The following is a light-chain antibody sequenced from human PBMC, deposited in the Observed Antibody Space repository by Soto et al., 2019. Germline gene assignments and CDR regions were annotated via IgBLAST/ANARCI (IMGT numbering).Light chain of an antibody. CDR2: GAS. CDR3: QHYAAAPIT. CDR1: QSVGGN. Sequence: TVLTQSPVTLSLSPGERATLSCRASQSVGGNVAWYQQKPGQAPKLVISGASSRAPGIPARFSGSGSGADFTLSISRLEPEDFALYYCQHYAAAPITFRQGTRLDI. V-gene: IGKV3-20*01. J-gene: IGKJ5*01.